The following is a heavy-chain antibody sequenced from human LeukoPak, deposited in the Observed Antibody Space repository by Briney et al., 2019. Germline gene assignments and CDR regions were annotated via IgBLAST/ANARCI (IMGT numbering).Heavy chain of an antibody. D-gene: IGHD6-19*01. V-gene: IGHV4-39*01. CDR1: GGSISSSSYY. J-gene: IGHJ4*02. CDR3: ARGEYSSGWFPPDY. CDR2: LYYSGST. Sequence: SGPGLVKPSETLSLTCTVSGGSISSSSYYWGWMRQPPGKGLEWIGGLYYSGSTYYNPSLKSRVTISVDTSKNQFALKLSSVTAADTAVYYCARGEYSSGWFPPDYWGQGTLVTVSS.